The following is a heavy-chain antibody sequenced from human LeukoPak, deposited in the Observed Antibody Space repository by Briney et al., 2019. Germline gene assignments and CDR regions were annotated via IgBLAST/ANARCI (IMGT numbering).Heavy chain of an antibody. CDR3: ARRTYYYDSSGYYYYYMDV. D-gene: IGHD3-22*01. J-gene: IGHJ6*03. Sequence: PSETLSHTCTVSGGSISSYYWSWIRQPPGKGLEWIGYIYYSGSTNYNPPLKSRVTISVDTSKNQFSLKLSSVTAADTAVYFCARRTYYYDSSGYYYYYMDVWGKGTTVTVSS. CDR1: GGSISSYY. CDR2: IYYSGST. V-gene: IGHV4-59*08.